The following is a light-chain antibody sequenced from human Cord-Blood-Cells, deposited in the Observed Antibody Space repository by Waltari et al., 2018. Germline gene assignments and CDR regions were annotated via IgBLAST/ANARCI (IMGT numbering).Light chain of an antibody. Sequence: QSALTQPASVSGSPGQSITTSCTGTSRDVGSYNLVSWYQQHPGKAPKLMIYEVSKRPSGVSNRFSGSKSGNTASLTISGLQAEDEADYYCCSYAGSSTFNWVFGGGTKLTVL. J-gene: IGLJ3*02. CDR2: EVS. V-gene: IGLV2-23*02. CDR3: CSYAGSSTFNWV. CDR1: SRDVGSYNL.